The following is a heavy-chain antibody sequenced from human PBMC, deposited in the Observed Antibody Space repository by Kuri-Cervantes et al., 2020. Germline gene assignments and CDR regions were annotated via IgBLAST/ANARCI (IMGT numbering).Heavy chain of an antibody. CDR1: GGTFSSYG. CDR2: INPSGGST. D-gene: IGHD3-16*01. CDR3: AREGFGFLSFNYYYYMDV. Sequence: ASVKVSCKASGGTFSSYGISWVRQAPGQGLEWMGIINPSGGSTSYAQKFQGRVTMTRDTSTSTVYMELSSLRSEDTAVYYCAREGFGFLSFNYYYYMDVWGKGTTVTVSS. V-gene: IGHV1-46*01. J-gene: IGHJ6*03.